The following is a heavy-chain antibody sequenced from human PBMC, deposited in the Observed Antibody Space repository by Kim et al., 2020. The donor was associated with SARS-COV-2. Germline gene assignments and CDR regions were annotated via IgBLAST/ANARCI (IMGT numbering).Heavy chain of an antibody. V-gene: IGHV1-18*01. Sequence: ASVKVSCKASGYTFTSYGISWVRQAPGQGLEWMGWISAYNGNTNYAQKLQGRVTMTTDTSTSTAYMELRSLRSDDTAVYYCARDRFYYYDSSGPPGGDYWGQGTLVTVSS. J-gene: IGHJ4*02. CDR2: ISAYNGNT. D-gene: IGHD3-22*01. CDR1: GYTFTSYG. CDR3: ARDRFYYYDSSGPPGGDY.